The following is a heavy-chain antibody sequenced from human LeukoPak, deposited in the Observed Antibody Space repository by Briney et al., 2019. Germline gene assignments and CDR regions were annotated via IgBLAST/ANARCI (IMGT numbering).Heavy chain of an antibody. CDR1: GFTFSSYS. D-gene: IGHD2-15*01. CDR3: ARGSCSGGSCYEAYFQH. J-gene: IGHJ1*01. CDR2: ISSSSSYI. V-gene: IGHV3-21*01. Sequence: GGSLRFSCAASGFTFSSYSMNWVRQAPGKGLEWVSSISSSSSYIYYADSVKGRFTISRDNAKNSLYLQMNSLRAEDTAVYYCARGSCSGGSCYEAYFQHWGQGTLVTVSS.